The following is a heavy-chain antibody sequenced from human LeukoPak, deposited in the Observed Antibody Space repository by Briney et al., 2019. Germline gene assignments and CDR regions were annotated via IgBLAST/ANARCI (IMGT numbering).Heavy chain of an antibody. V-gene: IGHV4-30-4*08. J-gene: IGHJ6*03. CDR1: GGSISSGDYY. CDR3: ARDHNWNDPYYYYYMDV. CDR2: IYYSGST. D-gene: IGHD1-20*01. Sequence: SQTLSLTCTVSGGSISSGDYYWSWIRQPPGKCLEWIGYIYYSGSTYYNPSLKSRVTISVDTSKNQFSLKLSSVTAADTAVYYCARDHNWNDPYYYYYMDVWGKGTTVTVSS.